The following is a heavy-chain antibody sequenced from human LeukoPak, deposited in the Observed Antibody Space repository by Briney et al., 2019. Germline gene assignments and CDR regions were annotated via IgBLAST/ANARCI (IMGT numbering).Heavy chain of an antibody. CDR1: GFTFSDYT. D-gene: IGHD6-19*01. J-gene: IGHJ4*02. CDR3: ARLGISVGATGDY. Sequence: GGSLRLSCAASGFTFSDYTMNWVRQAPGRGLEWISFISRDSSAIRYADSVKGRFTISRDNAKNSLYLQLDSLRAEDTALYYCARLGISVGATGDYWGQGTLVTVSP. CDR2: ISRDSSAI. V-gene: IGHV3-48*01.